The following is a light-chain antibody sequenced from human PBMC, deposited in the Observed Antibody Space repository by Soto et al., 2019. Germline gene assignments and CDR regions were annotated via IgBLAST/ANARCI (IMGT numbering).Light chain of an antibody. CDR3: AAWDDSLNVFYV. V-gene: IGLV1-44*01. J-gene: IGLJ1*01. CDR1: SSNIGSNT. CDR2: SNN. Sequence: QSVLTQPPSASGIPGQRVTISCSGSSSNIGSNTVNWYQQLPGTAPKLLIYSNNQRPSGVPDRFSGSKSGTSASLAISGLQSEDEADYYCAAWDDSLNVFYVFGNGTKVTVL.